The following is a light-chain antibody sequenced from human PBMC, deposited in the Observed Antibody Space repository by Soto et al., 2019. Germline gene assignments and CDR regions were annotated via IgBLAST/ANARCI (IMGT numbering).Light chain of an antibody. V-gene: IGKV1-5*03. Sequence: DIQMTQSPSTLSASIGDRVTITCRASQSISNWLAWYQQKPGKAPKLLIYKASSLESGVPSSFSGSGSGTDFTLTISSLLPDAFATYSCEQYSCSQTFGQGTNVDIK. CDR2: KAS. CDR3: EQYSCSQT. J-gene: IGKJ1*01. CDR1: QSISNW.